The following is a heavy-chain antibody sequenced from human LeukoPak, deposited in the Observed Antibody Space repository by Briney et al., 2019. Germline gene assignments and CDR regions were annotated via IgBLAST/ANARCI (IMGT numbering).Heavy chain of an antibody. D-gene: IGHD1-26*01. CDR3: ARGGSYLSAFDI. J-gene: IGHJ3*02. V-gene: IGHV3-53*01. CDR1: GFTVSSNY. CDR2: IYSGGST. Sequence: GGSLRLSCAASGFTVSSNYMSWVRQAPGKGLEWVSIIYSGGSTFYADSVKGRFTISRDNSKNTLYLQMNSLRAEDTAVYYCARGGSYLSAFDIWGQGAMVTVSS.